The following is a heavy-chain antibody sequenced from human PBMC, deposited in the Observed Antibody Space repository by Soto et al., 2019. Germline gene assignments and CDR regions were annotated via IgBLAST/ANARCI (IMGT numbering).Heavy chain of an antibody. D-gene: IGHD3-10*01. J-gene: IGHJ4*02. CDR1: GFTFSNYA. CDR3: ARNGSGNYYHFDY. CDR2: ISYDGRNK. V-gene: IGHV3-30*04. Sequence: LRLSCAASGFTFSNYAMHWVRQAPGKGLEWVAVISYDGRNKYYADSVKGRFTISRDNSKNTLYLQVNSLRADDTAVYYCARNGSGNYYHFDYWGQGTLVTVSS.